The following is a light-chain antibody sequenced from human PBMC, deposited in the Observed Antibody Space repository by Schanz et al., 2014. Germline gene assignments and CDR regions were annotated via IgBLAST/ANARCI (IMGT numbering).Light chain of an antibody. CDR2: DVS. J-gene: IGLJ3*02. V-gene: IGLV2-14*01. Sequence: QSALTQPASVSGSPGQSITISCTGTSSDVGGYNYVSWYQQHPGKAPKLMIYDVSNRPSGVSNRFSGSKSGNTASLTISGXXXXXEADYYCSSYTSSSTPLWVFGGGTKVTVL. CDR1: SSDVGGYNY. CDR3: SSYTSSSTPLWV.